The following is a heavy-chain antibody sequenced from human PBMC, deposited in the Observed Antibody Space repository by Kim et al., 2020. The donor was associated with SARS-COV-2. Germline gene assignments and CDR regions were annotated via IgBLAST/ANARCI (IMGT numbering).Heavy chain of an antibody. CDR1: GGSFSSSSYY. J-gene: IGHJ4*01. Sequence: SETLSLTCTVYGGSFSSSSYYWGWIRQPPGQGLEWIGSIYYSGSTYYNPSLKSRVTIYVATSKNQFSLNLGSATAADMAVYYCARRVYSSSWPSYFDFW. CDR2: IYYSGST. CDR3: ARRVYSSSWPSYFDF. D-gene: IGHD6-13*01. V-gene: IGHV4-39*01.